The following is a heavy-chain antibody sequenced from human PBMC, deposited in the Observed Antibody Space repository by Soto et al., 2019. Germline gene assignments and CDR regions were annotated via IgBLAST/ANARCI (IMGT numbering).Heavy chain of an antibody. J-gene: IGHJ3*02. D-gene: IGHD3-22*01. V-gene: IGHV4-30-4*01. CDR1: GGSINSGDYY. Sequence: SETLSLTCTVSGGSINSGDYYWSWIRQPPGKGLEWIGYIYYSGSTYHNPSLKSRINISVDTSKSQFSLKLSSVTAADTAVYYCATVPTYYYDRSGYANAFDMWGQGTMVTVS. CDR3: ATVPTYYYDRSGYANAFDM. CDR2: IYYSGST.